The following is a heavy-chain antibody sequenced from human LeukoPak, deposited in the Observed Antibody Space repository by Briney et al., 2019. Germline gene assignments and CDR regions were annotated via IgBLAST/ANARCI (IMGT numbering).Heavy chain of an antibody. CDR3: AKGGQNYDFWRFDY. V-gene: IGHV3-23*01. D-gene: IGHD3-3*01. J-gene: IGHJ4*02. Sequence: QPGGSLRLSCEASGFTFSTYSMNWVRQAPGKGLEWVSSISGSGGSTYYADSVKGRFSISRDNSKNTLDLQMTGLRAEDTALYYCAKGGQNYDFWRFDYWGQGTLVTVGS. CDR2: ISGSGGST. CDR1: GFTFSTYS.